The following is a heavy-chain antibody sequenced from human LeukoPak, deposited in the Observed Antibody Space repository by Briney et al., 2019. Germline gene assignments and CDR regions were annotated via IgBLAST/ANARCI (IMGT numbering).Heavy chain of an antibody. Sequence: PSQTLSLTCTVSGGSISSGGYYWSWIRQHPGKGLERIGYIYYSGSTYYNPSLKSRVTISVDTSKNQFSLKLSSVTAADTAVYYCARAFWSGYRRAFDIWGQGTMVTVSS. V-gene: IGHV4-31*03. CDR3: ARAFWSGYRRAFDI. J-gene: IGHJ3*02. CDR1: GGSISSGGYY. CDR2: IYYSGST. D-gene: IGHD3-3*01.